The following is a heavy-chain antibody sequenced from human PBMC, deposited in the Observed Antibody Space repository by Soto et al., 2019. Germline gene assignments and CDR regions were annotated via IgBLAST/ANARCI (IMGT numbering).Heavy chain of an antibody. Sequence: ASVKVSCKASAYTFTSYDINWVRQATGQGLEWMGWMNPNSGNTGYAQKFQGRVTMTRNTSISTAYMELSSLRSEVTAVYYCARGRENYDFWSPQALGYGMDVWGQGTTVTVSS. CDR2: MNPNSGNT. CDR1: AYTFTSYD. V-gene: IGHV1-8*01. CDR3: ARGRENYDFWSPQALGYGMDV. D-gene: IGHD3-3*01. J-gene: IGHJ6*02.